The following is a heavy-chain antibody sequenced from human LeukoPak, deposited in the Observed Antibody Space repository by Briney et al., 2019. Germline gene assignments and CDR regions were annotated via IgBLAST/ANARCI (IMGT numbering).Heavy chain of an antibody. D-gene: IGHD6-13*01. CDR2: INSDGSTS. Sequence: GGSLRLSCAASGFTFSTYWMHWVRQAPGKGLLWVSRINSDGSTSSYADSVKGRFTISRGNAKNTLYLQMNSLRVDDTAVYYCARDRSSSWSFDSWGQGTLVSVSS. CDR3: ARDRSSSWSFDS. J-gene: IGHJ4*02. CDR1: GFTFSTYW. V-gene: IGHV3-74*01.